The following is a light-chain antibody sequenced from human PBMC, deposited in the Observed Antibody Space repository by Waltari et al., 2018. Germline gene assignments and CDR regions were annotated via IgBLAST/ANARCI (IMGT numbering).Light chain of an antibody. CDR1: SNDVGGYNY. V-gene: IGLV2-11*01. CDR3: CSYAGTYTHVV. J-gene: IGLJ2*01. Sequence: QSALTQPRSVSGSPGQPVTISCTGTSNDVGGYNYVSWYQHHPGKAPKLMIYDVTKRPSGVPDRFSGSKSGNTASLTISGLQAEDEADYYCCSYAGTYTHVVFGGGTKVTVL. CDR2: DVT.